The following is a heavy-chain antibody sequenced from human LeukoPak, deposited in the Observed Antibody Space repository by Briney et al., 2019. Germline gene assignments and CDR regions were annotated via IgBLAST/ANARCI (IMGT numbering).Heavy chain of an antibody. CDR2: IIPILGIA. J-gene: IGHJ5*02. CDR3: ASDKALAYCGGDCYSWFDP. CDR1: GGTFSSYA. D-gene: IGHD2-21*02. Sequence: SVKVSCKASGGTFSSYAISWVRQAPGQGLEWMGRIIPILGIANYAQKFQGRVTITADKSTSTAYMELSSLRSEDTAVYYCASDKALAYCGGDCYSWFDPWGQGTLVTVSS. V-gene: IGHV1-69*04.